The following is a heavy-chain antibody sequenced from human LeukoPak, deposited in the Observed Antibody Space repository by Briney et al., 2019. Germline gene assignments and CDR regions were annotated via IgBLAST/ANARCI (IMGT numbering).Heavy chain of an antibody. D-gene: IGHD3-10*01. CDR1: GFTFSSYD. Sequence: PEGSLRLSCAASGFTFSSYDMHWVRQATGKGLEWVSAIGTAGDTYYPGSVKGRFTTSRENAKNSLYLQMNSLRAGDTAVYYCARARYYYGSGSYYIFDYWGQGTLVTVSS. CDR3: ARARYYYGSGSYYIFDY. J-gene: IGHJ4*02. V-gene: IGHV3-13*01. CDR2: IGTAGDT.